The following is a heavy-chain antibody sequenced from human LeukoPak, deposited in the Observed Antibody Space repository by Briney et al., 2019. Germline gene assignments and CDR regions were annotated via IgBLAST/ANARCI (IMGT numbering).Heavy chain of an antibody. Sequence: GGSLRLSCAASGFTFTTYWMSWVRQPPGKGLEWVANIKNDGSEKYYVDFVKGRFTISRDNAKNSLYLQMNSLRAEDTAVYYCARVGTAEGTLEDYWGQGTLVTVSS. D-gene: IGHD6-13*01. CDR2: IKNDGSEK. V-gene: IGHV3-7*01. CDR3: ARVGTAEGTLEDY. J-gene: IGHJ4*02. CDR1: GFTFTTYW.